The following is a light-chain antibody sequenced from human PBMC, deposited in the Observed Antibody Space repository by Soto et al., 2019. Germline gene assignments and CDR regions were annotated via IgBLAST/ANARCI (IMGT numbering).Light chain of an antibody. Sequence: DIQMTQSPSTLSASVGDRFTITWRASQNINNWLAWFQQKPGEAPKLLIYDASTLESGVPSRFSGSGSGTEFTLTISSLQPDDYATYSCQHYNVYYMYTFGQGTKVDIK. CDR1: QNINNW. V-gene: IGKV1-5*01. CDR3: QHYNVYYMYT. J-gene: IGKJ2*01. CDR2: DAS.